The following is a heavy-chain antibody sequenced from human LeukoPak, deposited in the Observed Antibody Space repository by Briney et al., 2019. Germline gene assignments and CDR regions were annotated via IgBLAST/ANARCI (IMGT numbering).Heavy chain of an antibody. CDR1: GGSISSGDYY. Sequence: SQTLSLTCTVSGGSISSGDYYWSWIRQPPGKGLEWIGYIYYSGSTYYNPSLKSRVTISVGTSKNQFSLKLSSVTAADTAVYYCASVVRYYYDSSGYYRDYWGQGTLVTVSS. CDR3: ASVVRYYYDSSGYYRDY. CDR2: IYYSGST. D-gene: IGHD3-22*01. J-gene: IGHJ4*02. V-gene: IGHV4-30-4*01.